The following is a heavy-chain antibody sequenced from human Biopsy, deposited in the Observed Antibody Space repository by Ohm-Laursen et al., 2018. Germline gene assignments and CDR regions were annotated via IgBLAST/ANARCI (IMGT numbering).Heavy chain of an antibody. Sequence: SVKASCNASGYTFTSYDISWVRQAPGHGLEWMGWISPYNDKTSYPPKLQDRVTMTADTSTNTAHMELRSLRSDDTAVYYCARVFCTSTTCYGLLDNWGQGTVVTVSS. V-gene: IGHV1-18*01. D-gene: IGHD2/OR15-2a*01. CDR3: ARVFCTSTTCYGLLDN. CDR1: GYTFTSYD. CDR2: ISPYNDKT. J-gene: IGHJ4*02.